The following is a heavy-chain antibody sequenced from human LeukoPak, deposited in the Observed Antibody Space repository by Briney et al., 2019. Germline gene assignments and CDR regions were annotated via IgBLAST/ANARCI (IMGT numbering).Heavy chain of an antibody. J-gene: IGHJ5*02. CDR3: AKDRLPQGVPGRGEHHNWFDP. D-gene: IGHD2-2*01. V-gene: IGHV3-23*01. CDR1: GLTFSDYA. Sequence: PGGSLRLSCAASGLTFSDYAMSWVRQAPGKGLEWVSSIGGSGAGTYYADSVKGRFIISRDNSKSTLYLQMNSLRAEDTAVYFCAKDRLPQGVPGRGEHHNWFDPWGQGTLVTVSS. CDR2: IGGSGAGT.